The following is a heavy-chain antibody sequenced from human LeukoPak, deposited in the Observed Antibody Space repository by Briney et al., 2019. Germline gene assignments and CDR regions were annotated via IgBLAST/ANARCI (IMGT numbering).Heavy chain of an antibody. V-gene: IGHV3-53*01. CDR1: GFTVSSSY. Sequence: GGSLRLSCAASGFTVSSSYMSWVRQAPGKGLEWVSVIYSGGSTYYVDSVKGRFTISRDNSKNTLYLQMNSLRAEDTAVYYCARATYYYDTSGYYYWGQGTLVTVSS. D-gene: IGHD3-22*01. CDR3: ARATYYYDTSGYYY. J-gene: IGHJ4*02. CDR2: IYSGGST.